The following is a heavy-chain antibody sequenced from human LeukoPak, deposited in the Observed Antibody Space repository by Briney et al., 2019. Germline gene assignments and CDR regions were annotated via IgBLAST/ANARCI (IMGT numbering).Heavy chain of an antibody. V-gene: IGHV4-59*01. Sequence: SETLSLTCTVSGGSISSYYWSWIRQPPGKGLEWIGYIYYSGSTNYNPSLKSRVTISVDTSKNQFSLKLSSVTAADTAVYYCARGFCGGDCYSGTHWFDPWGQGTLVTVSS. CDR1: GGSISSYY. CDR3: ARGFCGGDCYSGTHWFDP. D-gene: IGHD2-21*02. J-gene: IGHJ5*02. CDR2: IYYSGST.